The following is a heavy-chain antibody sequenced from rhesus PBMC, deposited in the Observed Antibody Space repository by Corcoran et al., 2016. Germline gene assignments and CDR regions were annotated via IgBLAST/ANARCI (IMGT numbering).Heavy chain of an antibody. V-gene: IGHV4-106*01. Sequence: QVQLQESGPGLVKPSETLSLTCAVSGGSISDDYYWSWIRQPPGKGLEWIGYIYGSGAGTNYNPSLNNRVTISIDTSKNQCSLKLSAVTAADTAVYYWARGRQLVPYDVDYWGQGVLVTVSS. CDR2: IYGSGAGT. CDR3: ARGRQLVPYDVDY. D-gene: IGHD6-25*01. J-gene: IGHJ4*01. CDR1: GGSISDDYY.